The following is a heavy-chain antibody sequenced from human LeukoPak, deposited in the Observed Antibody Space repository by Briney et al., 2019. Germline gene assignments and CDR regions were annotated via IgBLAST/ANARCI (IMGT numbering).Heavy chain of an antibody. Sequence: GGSLRLSCAASGFTFSSYAMHWVRQAPGKGLEWVAVISYDGSNKYYADSVKGRLTISRDNSKNTLYLQMNSLRAEDTAVYYCARGSSRAASKRFGMDVWGQGTTVTVSS. J-gene: IGHJ6*02. CDR2: ISYDGSNK. CDR3: ARGSSRAASKRFGMDV. CDR1: GFTFSSYA. D-gene: IGHD6-6*01. V-gene: IGHV3-30*04.